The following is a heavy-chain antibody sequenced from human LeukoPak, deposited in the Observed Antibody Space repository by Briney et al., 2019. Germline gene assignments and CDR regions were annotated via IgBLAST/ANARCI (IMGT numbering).Heavy chain of an antibody. Sequence: SGPTLVNPTQTVTLTCTFSEFSLSTSGVGAGWNRQPPGKALEWLALIYWDDDKRYSPSLKSRLTITKDTSKNQVVLTMTNMDPVDTATYYCAHTFRGAGYSSSWGQGTLVTVSS. D-gene: IGHD6-13*01. CDR1: EFSLSTSGVG. V-gene: IGHV2-5*02. J-gene: IGHJ4*02. CDR2: IYWDDDK. CDR3: AHTFRGAGYSSS.